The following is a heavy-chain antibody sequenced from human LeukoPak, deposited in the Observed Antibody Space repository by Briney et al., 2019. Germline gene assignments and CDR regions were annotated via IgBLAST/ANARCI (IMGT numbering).Heavy chain of an antibody. Sequence: ASVKVSCKASGYTFTSYDINWVRQATGQGLEWMGWMNPNSGNTGYAQKLQGRVTMTRNTSISTAYMELSSLRSDDTAVYFCARLGYCSGRDCPTSYYNWFDPWGQGTLVTVSS. J-gene: IGHJ5*02. V-gene: IGHV1-8*01. CDR3: ARLGYCSGRDCPTSYYNWFDP. CDR2: MNPNSGNT. D-gene: IGHD2-15*01. CDR1: GYTFTSYD.